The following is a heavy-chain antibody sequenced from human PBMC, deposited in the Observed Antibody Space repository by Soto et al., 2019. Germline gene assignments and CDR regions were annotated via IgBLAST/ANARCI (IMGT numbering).Heavy chain of an antibody. J-gene: IGHJ3*02. CDR3: ASYTGTRYCTNGVCSLDDAFDI. V-gene: IGHV1-18*01. CDR1: GYTFTSYG. D-gene: IGHD2-8*01. Sequence: ASVKVSCKASGYTFTSYGISWVRQAPGQGLEWMGWISAYNGNTNYAQKLQGRVTMTTDTSTSTAYMELRSLRSDDTAVYYCASYTGTRYCTNGVCSLDDAFDIWG. CDR2: ISAYNGNT.